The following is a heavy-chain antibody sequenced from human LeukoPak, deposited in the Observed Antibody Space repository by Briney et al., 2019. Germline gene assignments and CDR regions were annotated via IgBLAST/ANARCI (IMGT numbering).Heavy chain of an antibody. CDR3: ARAGYYYDSSGYLFDY. D-gene: IGHD3-22*01. CDR1: GGSISSYY. J-gene: IGHJ4*02. CDR2: IYYSGST. Sequence: SETLSLTCTVSGGSISSYYWRWIRQPPGKGLEWIGYIYYSGSTNYNPSLKSRDTISVDTSKNQFSLKLSSVTAADTAVYYCARAGYYYDSSGYLFDYWGQGTLVTVSS. V-gene: IGHV4-59*01.